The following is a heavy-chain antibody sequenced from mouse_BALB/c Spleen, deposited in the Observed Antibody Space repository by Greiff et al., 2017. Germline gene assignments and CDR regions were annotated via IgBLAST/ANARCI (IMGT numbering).Heavy chain of an antibody. Sequence: VQLQQSGPELVKPGASVKMSCKASGYTFTSYVMHWVKQKPGQGLEWIGYINPYNDGTKYNEKFKGKATLTSDKSSSTAYMELSSLTSEDSAVYDCARCGMGYAMDYWGQGTSVTVSS. CDR2: INPYNDGT. V-gene: IGHV1-14*01. J-gene: IGHJ4*01. D-gene: IGHD2-10*02. CDR1: GYTFTSYV. CDR3: ARCGMGYAMDY.